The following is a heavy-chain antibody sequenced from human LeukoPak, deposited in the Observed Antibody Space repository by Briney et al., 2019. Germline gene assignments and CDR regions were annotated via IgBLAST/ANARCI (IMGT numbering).Heavy chain of an antibody. D-gene: IGHD3-22*01. V-gene: IGHV1-46*01. Sequence: ASVKVSCKASGYTFTSYYMHWVRQAPGQGLEWMGIINPSGGSTSYAQKFQGRVTMTRDTSTSTAYMELRSLRSDDTAVYYCARAYYYDSSGYPSTLWYWGQGTLVTVSS. CDR3: ARAYYYDSSGYPSTLWY. CDR2: INPSGGST. J-gene: IGHJ4*02. CDR1: GYTFTSYY.